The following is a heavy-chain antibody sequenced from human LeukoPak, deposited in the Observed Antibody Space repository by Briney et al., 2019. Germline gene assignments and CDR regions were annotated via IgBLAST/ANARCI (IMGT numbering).Heavy chain of an antibody. D-gene: IGHD3-22*01. CDR2: IYYSGST. V-gene: IGHV4-59*08. CDR3: ARVVPYDSSGYSESDAFDI. Sequence: PSETLSLTCTVSGGSISSYYWSWIRQPPGKGLEWIGYIYYSGSTNYNPSLKSRVTISVDTSKNQFSLKLSSVTAADTAVYYCARVVPYDSSGYSESDAFDIWGQGTMVTVSS. CDR1: GGSISSYY. J-gene: IGHJ3*02.